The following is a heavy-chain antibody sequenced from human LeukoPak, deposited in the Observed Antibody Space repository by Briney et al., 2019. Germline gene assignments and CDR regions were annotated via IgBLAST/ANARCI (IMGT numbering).Heavy chain of an antibody. D-gene: IGHD2-2*02. V-gene: IGHV3-33*06. Sequence: GGSLRLSCAASGFTFSSYGMHWVRQAPGNGLEWVAVIWYDGSNKYYADSVKGRFTISRDNSKNTLYLQMNSLRAEDTAVYYCAKTGGYCSSTSCYNYYYYMDVWGKGTTVTVSS. J-gene: IGHJ6*03. CDR2: IWYDGSNK. CDR3: AKTGGYCSSTSCYNYYYYMDV. CDR1: GFTFSSYG.